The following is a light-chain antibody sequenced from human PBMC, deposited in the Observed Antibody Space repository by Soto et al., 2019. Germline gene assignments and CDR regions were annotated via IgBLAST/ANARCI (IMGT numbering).Light chain of an antibody. J-gene: IGLJ2*01. CDR3: SSYTSSSTVV. Sequence: QSALTQPASVSGSPGQSITISCTGTSSDVGGYNYVSWYQQHPGKAPKFMIYEVSNRPSGVSNRFSGSKSGNTASLTISGLQAEDEADYCCSSYTSSSTVVFGGGTKVTVL. CDR1: SSDVGGYNY. CDR2: EVS. V-gene: IGLV2-14*01.